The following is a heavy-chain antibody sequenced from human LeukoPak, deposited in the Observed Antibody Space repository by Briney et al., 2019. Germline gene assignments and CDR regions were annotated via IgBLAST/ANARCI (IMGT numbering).Heavy chain of an antibody. Sequence: SETLSLTCTVSGGSISSSSYYWGWIRQPPGKGLEWIGRISYSGSTYYNPSLKSRVTMSVDTSKNQFSLRLNSVTAADTAVYYCARFLKGSGWFDPWGQGTLVTVSS. CDR1: GGSISSSSYY. D-gene: IGHD6-25*01. V-gene: IGHV4-39*01. CDR2: ISYSGST. J-gene: IGHJ5*02. CDR3: ARFLKGSGWFDP.